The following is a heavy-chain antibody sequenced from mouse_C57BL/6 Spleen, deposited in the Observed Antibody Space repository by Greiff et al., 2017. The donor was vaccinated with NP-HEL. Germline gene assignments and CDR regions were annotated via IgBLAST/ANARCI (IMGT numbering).Heavy chain of an antibody. CDR3: ASTPSPAWFAY. CDR2: IRNKANGYTT. Sequence: EVQLVESGGGLVQPGGSLSLSCAASGFTFTDYYMSWVRQPPGKALEWLGFIRNKANGYTTEYSASVKGRFTISRDNSQSILYLQMDAPRAEDSATSCGASTPSPAWFAYWGQGTLVTVSA. CDR1: GFTFTDYY. V-gene: IGHV7-3*01. J-gene: IGHJ3*01.